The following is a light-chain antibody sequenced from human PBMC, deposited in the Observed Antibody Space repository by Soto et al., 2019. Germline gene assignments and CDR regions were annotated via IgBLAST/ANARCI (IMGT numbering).Light chain of an antibody. Sequence: EIVLTQSPATLSLSPGERATLSCRASQSVSTNYLAWYQQRSGQAPRPLIYGASSRVPGIPDRFSGSGSGTDFTLTISSLQPEDFAVYYCQQRSNWPWTFGQGTKVDIK. J-gene: IGKJ1*01. CDR1: QSVSTNY. CDR3: QQRSNWPWT. V-gene: IGKV3D-20*02. CDR2: GAS.